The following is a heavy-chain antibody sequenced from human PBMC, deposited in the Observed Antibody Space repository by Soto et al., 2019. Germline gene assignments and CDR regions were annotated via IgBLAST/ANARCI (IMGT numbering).Heavy chain of an antibody. D-gene: IGHD3-22*01. Sequence: QVQLQESGPGLVKPSQTLSLTCTVSGGSISSGGYYWRWIRQHPGKGLEWIGYIYYSGSTYYNPSLKSRVTISVDTSKNQFSLKLSSVTAADTAGYYCARTSYDSSGTAADPWGQGTPVTVSS. J-gene: IGHJ5*02. V-gene: IGHV4-31*03. CDR1: GGSISSGGYY. CDR2: IYYSGST. CDR3: ARTSYDSSGTAADP.